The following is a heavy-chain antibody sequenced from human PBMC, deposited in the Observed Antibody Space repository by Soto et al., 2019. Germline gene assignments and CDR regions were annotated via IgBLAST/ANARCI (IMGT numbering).Heavy chain of an antibody. CDR3: ARDNDFGVGYPLYYFDY. D-gene: IGHD3-3*01. CDR2: IYYSGST. V-gene: IGHV4-59*01. CDR1: GGSISSYY. Sequence: PSETLSLTCTVSGGSISSYYWSWIRQHPGKGLEWIGYIYYSGSTYYNPSLKSRVTISVGTSKNQFSLKLSSVTAAGTAVYYCARDNDFGVGYPLYYFDYWGQGTLVTVSS. J-gene: IGHJ4*02.